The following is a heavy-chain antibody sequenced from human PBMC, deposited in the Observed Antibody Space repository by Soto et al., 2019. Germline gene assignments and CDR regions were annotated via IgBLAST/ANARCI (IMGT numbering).Heavy chain of an antibody. V-gene: IGHV4-39*01. CDR3: ARLGQDSGYDDY. D-gene: IGHD5-12*01. CDR1: GGSISSSSYY. CDR2: IYYSGST. Sequence: QLQLQESGPGLVKPSETLSLTCTVSGGSISSSSYYWGWIRQPPGKGLEWIGSIYYSGSTYYNPSLKSRVTISVDTSKNQFSLKLSSVTAADTAVYYCARLGQDSGYDDYWGQGTLVTVSS. J-gene: IGHJ4*02.